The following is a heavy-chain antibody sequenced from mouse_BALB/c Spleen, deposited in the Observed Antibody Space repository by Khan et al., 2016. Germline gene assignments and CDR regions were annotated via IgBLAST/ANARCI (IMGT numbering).Heavy chain of an antibody. Sequence: EVQLQESGPDLVKPSQSLSLTCTVTGFSITSGYSWHWIRQFPGNKLEWMGYIHYSGITNYNPSLKSRISVTRDTSKNQFFLQLNSVTTEDTATHDLSSYDYYGPQFANWGKGTLVTVHA. CDR2: IHYSGIT. D-gene: IGHD1-2*01. V-gene: IGHV3-1*02. CDR3: SSYDYYGPQFAN. CDR1: GFSITSGYS. J-gene: IGHJ3*01.